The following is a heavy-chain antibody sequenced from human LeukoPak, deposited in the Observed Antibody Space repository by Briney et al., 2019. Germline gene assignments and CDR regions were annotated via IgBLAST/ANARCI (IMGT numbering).Heavy chain of an antibody. CDR1: GSTVSSNY. CDR2: IYSGGST. J-gene: IGHJ4*02. V-gene: IGHV3-66*01. D-gene: IGHD4-23*01. Sequence: GGSLRLSCAASGSTVSSNYMSWVRQAPGKGLEWVSVIYSGGSTYYADSVKGRFSISRDNSKNTLYLQMNSLRAEDTAVYYCARAHSDYGGIDYWGQGTLVTVSS. CDR3: ARAHSDYGGIDY.